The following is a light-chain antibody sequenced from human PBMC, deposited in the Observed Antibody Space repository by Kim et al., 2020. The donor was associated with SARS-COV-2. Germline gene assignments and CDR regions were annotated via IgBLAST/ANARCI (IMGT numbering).Light chain of an antibody. V-gene: IGKV1-5*03. Sequence: DIQMTQSPSTLSASVQDRVTITCRTSQRFGDSLAWYQQKPGKAPKLLIYEASTLESGVPPRFSGSGSGTEFTLTISSLQPDDFATYYCQQYTSAWTFGQGTKVDIK. CDR2: EAS. CDR1: QRFGDS. CDR3: QQYTSAWT. J-gene: IGKJ1*01.